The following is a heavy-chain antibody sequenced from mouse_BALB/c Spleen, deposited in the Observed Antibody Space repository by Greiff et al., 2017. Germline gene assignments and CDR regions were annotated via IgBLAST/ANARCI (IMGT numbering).Heavy chain of an antibody. CDR3: ARHEELYDYDDYYFDY. V-gene: IGHV5-6*02. Sequence: EVKLVESGGDLVKPGGSLKLSCAASGFTFSSYGMSWVRQTPDKRLEWVANISSCGGYTYYPDSVKGRFTISRDNAKNTLYLQVSSLKSEDTAMYYCARHEELYDYDDYYFDYWGQGTTLTVSS. J-gene: IGHJ2*01. CDR1: GFTFSSYG. CDR2: ISSCGGYT. D-gene: IGHD2-4*01.